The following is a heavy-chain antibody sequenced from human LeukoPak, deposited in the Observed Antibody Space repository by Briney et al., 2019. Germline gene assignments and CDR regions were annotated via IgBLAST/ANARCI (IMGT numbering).Heavy chain of an antibody. J-gene: IGHJ4*02. D-gene: IGHD3-10*01. CDR3: AKCSLTPPLWFGESPYFDY. CDR2: ISGSGGST. V-gene: IGHV3-23*01. CDR1: GFTFSSYA. Sequence: GGSLRLSCAASGFTFSSYAMSWVRQAPGKGLEWVSAISGSGGSTYYADSVKGRFTISRDNSKNTLYLQMNSLRAEDTAVYYCAKCSLTPPLWFGESPYFDYWGQGTLVTVSS.